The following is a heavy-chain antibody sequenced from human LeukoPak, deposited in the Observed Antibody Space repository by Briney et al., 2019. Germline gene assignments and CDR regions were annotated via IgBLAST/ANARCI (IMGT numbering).Heavy chain of an antibody. CDR3: ARHRSRHDY. CDR2: INYSGTT. CDR1: GDSITNYF. V-gene: IGHV4-59*08. J-gene: IGHJ4*02. Sequence: SETLSLTCTVSGDSITNYFWSWIRQPPGKGLGWIGSINYSGTTTHNPSLKGRVTISLDTSKNQFSLHLVSVTAADTAVYYCARHRSRHDYWGQGTLVTVSS.